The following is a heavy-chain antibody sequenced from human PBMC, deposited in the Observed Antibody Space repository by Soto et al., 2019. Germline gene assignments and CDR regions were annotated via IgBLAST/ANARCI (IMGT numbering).Heavy chain of an antibody. D-gene: IGHD3-9*01. V-gene: IGHV3-11*01. CDR1: GFTFSDYY. CDR3: ARDEGAVVPADGVLRYFDWLSYGMDA. CDR2: ISSSGSTI. Sequence: GGSLRLSCAASGFTFSDYYMSWIRQAPGKGLEWVSYISSSGSTIYYADSVKGRFTISRDNAKNSLYLQMNSLRAEDTAVYYCARDEGAVVPADGVLRYFDWLSYGMDAWGQGTTVTVSS. J-gene: IGHJ6*02.